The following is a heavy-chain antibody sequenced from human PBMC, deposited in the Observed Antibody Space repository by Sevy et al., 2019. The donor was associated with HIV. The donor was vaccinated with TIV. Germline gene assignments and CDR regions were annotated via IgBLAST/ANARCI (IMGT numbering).Heavy chain of an antibody. CDR2: ISGSGGST. Sequence: GGSLRLSCAASGFTFSSYAMSWVRQAPGKGLEWVSAISGSGGSTYYADSVKGQFTNSRDNSKNTLYLQMNSLRAEDTALYYCASSGGTMIVVVITLDYWGQGTLVTVSS. CDR3: ASSGGTMIVVVITLDY. CDR1: GFTFSSYA. V-gene: IGHV3-23*01. J-gene: IGHJ4*02. D-gene: IGHD3-22*01.